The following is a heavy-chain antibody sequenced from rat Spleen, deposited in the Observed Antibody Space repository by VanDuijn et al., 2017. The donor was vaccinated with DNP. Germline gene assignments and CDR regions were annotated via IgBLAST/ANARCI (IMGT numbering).Heavy chain of an antibody. V-gene: IGHV5S10*01. Sequence: EVQLVESGGGLVQSGRSLKVSCAASGFTFSDYNMAWVRQAPKKGLEWVATITYDGSRTYYRDSVKGRFTISRDDSEGTLYLQMDSLRSDDTATYYCARDNYATYGALDAWGQGTSVTVSS. J-gene: IGHJ4*01. CDR3: ARDNYATYGALDA. CDR2: ITYDGSRT. D-gene: IGHD1-11*01. CDR1: GFTFSDYN.